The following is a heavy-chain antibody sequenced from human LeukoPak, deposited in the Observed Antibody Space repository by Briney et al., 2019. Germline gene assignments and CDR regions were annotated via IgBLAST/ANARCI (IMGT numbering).Heavy chain of an antibody. D-gene: IGHD3-22*01. CDR1: GFTFSSYS. J-gene: IGHJ4*02. CDR3: ARDGWLFDS. CDR2: IRRGRCTI. V-gene: IGHV3-48*02. Sequence: GGSLRLSCAASGFTFSSYSMNWVRQAPGKGVEWILYIRRGRCTILYACTVKCRFTNSRAKAHNTLNLQMNSLRDEVTVVYCCARDGWLFDSWGQGTLVTVSS.